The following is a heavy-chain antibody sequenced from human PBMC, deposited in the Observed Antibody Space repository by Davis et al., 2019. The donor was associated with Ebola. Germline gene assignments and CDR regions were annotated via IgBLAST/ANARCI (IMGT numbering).Heavy chain of an antibody. CDR2: IWYDGSNK. V-gene: IGHV3-33*08. CDR3: ARDGGGYDFWSGYISQYYYYGMDV. J-gene: IGHJ6*02. Sequence: GGSLRLSCAASGFTFSSYGMHWVRQAPGKGLEWVAVIWYDGSNKYYADSVKGRFTISRDNSKNTLYLQMNSLRAEDTAVYYCARDGGGYDFWSGYISQYYYYGMDVWGQGTLVTVS. CDR1: GFTFSSYG. D-gene: IGHD3-3*01.